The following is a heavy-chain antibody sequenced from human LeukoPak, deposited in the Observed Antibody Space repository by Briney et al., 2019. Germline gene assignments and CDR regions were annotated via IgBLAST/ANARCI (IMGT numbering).Heavy chain of an antibody. CDR1: GFTFSSYG. V-gene: IGHV3-30*02. CDR3: AILGKYGSGTQGG. D-gene: IGHD3-10*01. Sequence: GGSLRLSCAASGFTFSSYGMHWVRPAPGKGLEGVAFIRYDGSNKYYADSVKGRFTISRDNSKNTLYLQMNSLRAEDTAVYYCAILGKYGSGTQGGWGQGTLVTVSS. CDR2: IRYDGSNK. J-gene: IGHJ4*02.